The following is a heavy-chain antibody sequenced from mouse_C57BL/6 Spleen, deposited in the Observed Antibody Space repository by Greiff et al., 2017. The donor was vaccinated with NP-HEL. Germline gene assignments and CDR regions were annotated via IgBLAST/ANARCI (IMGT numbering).Heavy chain of an antibody. J-gene: IGHJ3*01. CDR3: AGYDYAFAY. CDR1: GYTFTSYW. V-gene: IGHV1-72*01. Sequence: VQLKQPGAELVKPGASVKLSCKASGYTFTSYWMNWVKQRPGRGLEWIGRIDPNSGGTKYNEKFKSKATMTGDKPSSTAYMQLSTLTSEYAAVYYCAGYDYAFAYWGQGTLVTVSA. D-gene: IGHD2-4*01. CDR2: IDPNSGGT.